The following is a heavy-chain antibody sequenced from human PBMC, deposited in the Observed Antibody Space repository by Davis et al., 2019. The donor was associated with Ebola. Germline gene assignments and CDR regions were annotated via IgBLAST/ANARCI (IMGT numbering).Heavy chain of an antibody. CDR1: GFTLSSYA. J-gene: IGHJ4*02. CDR2: ISGSGGST. Sequence: PGGSLRLSCAASGFTLSSYAMNWVRQAPGKGLEWVSGISGSGGSTYYADSVKGRFTISRDNSKNTLYLQMNSLRAEDTAVYYCAKDLYSSPNCFDYWGQGTLVTVAS. D-gene: IGHD6-13*01. CDR3: AKDLYSSPNCFDY. V-gene: IGHV3-23*01.